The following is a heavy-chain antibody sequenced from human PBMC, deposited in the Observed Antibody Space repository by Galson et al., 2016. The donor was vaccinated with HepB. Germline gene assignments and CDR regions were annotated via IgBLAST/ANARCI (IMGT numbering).Heavy chain of an antibody. CDR1: GYGFTTYW. V-gene: IGHV5-10-1*01. J-gene: IGHJ5*02. CDR2: IDPSDSYT. CDR3: AREDGDNCFDP. D-gene: IGHD3-10*01. Sequence: QSGAEVKKPGESLRISCKGSGYGFTTYWISWVRQMPGKGLEWMGRIDPSDSYTQYRPSFQGHVSISVDKSISPASLQWSSLKASDTAMYYFAREDGDNCFDPWGQGTLVTVSS.